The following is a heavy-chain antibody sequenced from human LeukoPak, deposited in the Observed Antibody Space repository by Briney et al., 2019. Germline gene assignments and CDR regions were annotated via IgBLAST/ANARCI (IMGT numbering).Heavy chain of an antibody. CDR1: GGSISSSSYY. CDR3: ARHEQQLSRD. Sequence: NPSETLSLTCTVSGGSISSSSYYWGWIRQPPGKGLEWIGGIYYSGSTYYNPSLKSRVTISVDTSKNQFSLKLSSVTAADTAVYYCARHEQQLSRDWGQGTLVTVSS. CDR2: IYYSGST. J-gene: IGHJ4*02. D-gene: IGHD6-13*01. V-gene: IGHV4-39*01.